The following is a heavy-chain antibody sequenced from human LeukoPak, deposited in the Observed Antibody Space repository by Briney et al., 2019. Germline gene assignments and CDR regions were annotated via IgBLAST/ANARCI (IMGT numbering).Heavy chain of an antibody. CDR3: ASWDSSGLDAFDI. CDR2: INHSGST. V-gene: IGHV4-34*01. D-gene: IGHD3-22*01. CDR1: GGSFNGYY. J-gene: IGHJ3*02. Sequence: PSETLSLTCAVYGGSFNGYYWSWIRQPPGKGLEWIGEINHSGSTNYNPSLKSRVTISVDTSKNQFSLKLSSVTAADTAVYYCASWDSSGLDAFDIWGQGTMVTVSS.